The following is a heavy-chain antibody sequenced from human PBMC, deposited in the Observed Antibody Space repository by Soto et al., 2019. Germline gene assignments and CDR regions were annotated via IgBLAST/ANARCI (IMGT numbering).Heavy chain of an antibody. CDR3: ARGGNWFDP. Sequence: SETLSLTCAVYGGSFSGYYWSWIRQPPGKGLEWIGEINHSGSTNYNPSLKSRVTISRDNAKNSLYLQTNSLRAEDTAVYYCARGGNWFDPWGQGTLVTVSS. J-gene: IGHJ5*02. CDR2: INHSGST. CDR1: GGSFSGYY. V-gene: IGHV4-34*01.